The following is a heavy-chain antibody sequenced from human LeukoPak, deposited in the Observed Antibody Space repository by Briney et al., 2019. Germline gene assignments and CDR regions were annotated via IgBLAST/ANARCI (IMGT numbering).Heavy chain of an antibody. Sequence: QPGRSLRLSCAASGFTFSSYGIHWVRQAPGKGLEWVAAISNHGSNEHYADSVKGRFTISRDNSKNTLYLQMSSLRGEDTAVYYCVKDDFDLGYCSGGSCLYGLDVWGQGTTVTVSS. CDR1: GFTFSSYG. D-gene: IGHD2-15*01. CDR3: VKDDFDLGYCSGGSCLYGLDV. V-gene: IGHV3-30*18. CDR2: ISNHGSNE. J-gene: IGHJ6*02.